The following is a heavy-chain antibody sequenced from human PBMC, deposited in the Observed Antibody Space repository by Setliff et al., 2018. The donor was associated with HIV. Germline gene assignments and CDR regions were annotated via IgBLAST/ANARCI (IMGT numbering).Heavy chain of an antibody. CDR2: VHYSGTT. CDR3: ARFDQWLGSGLDS. D-gene: IGHD5-12*01. CDR1: GDSISSANYF. Sequence: SETLSLTCTVSGDSISSANYFWNWIRQPPGQGLEWIGYVHYSGTTNYNPSLKSRVTISVDASNNQFSLELRSMTAADTAVYYCARFDQWLGSGLDSWGQGTLVTVSS. J-gene: IGHJ4*02. V-gene: IGHV4-61*01.